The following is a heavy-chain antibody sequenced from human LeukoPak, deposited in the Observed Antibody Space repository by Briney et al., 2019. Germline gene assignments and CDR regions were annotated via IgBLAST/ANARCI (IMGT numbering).Heavy chain of an antibody. CDR3: ARHSRVLTTAMPFDY. V-gene: IGHV4-39*01. CDR2: IFYTGNI. Sequence: PSETLSLTCTVSGDSIGGSNYYWAWVRQPPGKGLEWIGSIFYTGNIYYKSSLKSRVTIFVDTSRNQFFLNLNSVTAADTAVYYCARHSRVLTTAMPFDYWGQGTLVTVSS. CDR1: GDSIGGSNYY. D-gene: IGHD2-2*01. J-gene: IGHJ4*02.